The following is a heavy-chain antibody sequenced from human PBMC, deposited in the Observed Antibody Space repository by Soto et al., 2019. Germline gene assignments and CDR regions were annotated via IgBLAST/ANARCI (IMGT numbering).Heavy chain of an antibody. D-gene: IGHD2-21*02. Sequence: VKVSCKASGGTFSSYAISWVRQAPGQGLEWMGGIIPIFGTANYAQKFQGRVTITADESTSTAYMELSSLRSEDTAVYYCARGAEGYCGGDCYSFRRSFDYWGQGTLVTVSS. J-gene: IGHJ4*02. CDR2: IIPIFGTA. V-gene: IGHV1-69*01. CDR3: ARGAEGYCGGDCYSFRRSFDY. CDR1: GGTFSSYA.